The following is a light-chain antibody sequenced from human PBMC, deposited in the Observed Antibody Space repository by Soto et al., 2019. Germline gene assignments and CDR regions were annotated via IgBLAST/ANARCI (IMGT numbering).Light chain of an antibody. CDR2: AAS. CDR3: QQAYSFPVS. Sequence: DIQMTQSTSSVSASVGDRVTITCRARQGISSWLAWYQQKPGKAPKLLIYAASSLQSGVPSRFSGSGSGTDFSATVSCLHAEDFAIYYCQQAYSFPVSFGQGTRLEIK. V-gene: IGKV1-12*01. J-gene: IGKJ5*01. CDR1: QGISSW.